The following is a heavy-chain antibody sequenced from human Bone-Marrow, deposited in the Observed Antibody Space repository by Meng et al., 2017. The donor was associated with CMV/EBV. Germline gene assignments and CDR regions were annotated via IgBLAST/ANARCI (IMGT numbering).Heavy chain of an antibody. V-gene: IGHV4-59*01. Sequence: SETLSLTCTVSGGSINSYYWSWIRQPPGKGLEWIGYIYYSENTNYNPSLMSRVTISVDTSTNQFSLKLSSVTAADTAVYYCARGGYFFTSITCYIDYWGQGTLVTVSS. CDR2: IYYSENT. CDR3: ARGGYFFTSITCYIDY. J-gene: IGHJ4*02. D-gene: IGHD2-2*01. CDR1: GGSINSYY.